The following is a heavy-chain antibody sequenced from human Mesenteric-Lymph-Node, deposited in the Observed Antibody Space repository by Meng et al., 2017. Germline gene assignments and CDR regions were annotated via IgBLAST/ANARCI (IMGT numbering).Heavy chain of an antibody. CDR1: GYTFTTYA. Sequence: QVHLVQSGAEVKKPGASVKVSCKASGYTFTTYAIHWVRQAPGQRLEWMGWINAGNGNTRYSQKLQGRVSITRDTSASTAYMELSSLRSEDTAVYYCARCIAVAGNWFDPWGQGTLVTVSS. D-gene: IGHD6-19*01. V-gene: IGHV1-3*01. CDR2: INAGNGNT. CDR3: ARCIAVAGNWFDP. J-gene: IGHJ5*02.